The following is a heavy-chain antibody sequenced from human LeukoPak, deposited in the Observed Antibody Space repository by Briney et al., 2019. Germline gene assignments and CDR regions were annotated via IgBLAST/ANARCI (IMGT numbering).Heavy chain of an antibody. CDR1: GGSFSGYY. CDR2: INHSGST. J-gene: IGHJ5*02. Sequence: SETLSLTCAVYGGSFSGYYWSWIRQPPGKGLEWIGEINHSGSTNYNPSLKSRVTISVDTSKNQFSLKLSFVTAADTAVYYCARGSPYSSGWYGAWGQGTLVTVSS. CDR3: ARGSPYSSGWYGA. D-gene: IGHD6-19*01. V-gene: IGHV4-34*01.